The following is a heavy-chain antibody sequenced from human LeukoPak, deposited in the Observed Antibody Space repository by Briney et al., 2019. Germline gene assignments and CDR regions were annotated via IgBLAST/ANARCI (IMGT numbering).Heavy chain of an antibody. CDR2: ISAYNGNT. Sequence: ASVKVSCKASGYTFTSYGISWVRQAPGQGLEWLGWISAYNGNTNYAQKLQGRVTMTTDTSTSTAYMELRSLRSDDTAVYYCARLKQQLVYYYYYMDVWGKGTTVTVSS. D-gene: IGHD6-13*01. V-gene: IGHV1-18*01. CDR1: GYTFTSYG. CDR3: ARLKQQLVYYYYYMDV. J-gene: IGHJ6*03.